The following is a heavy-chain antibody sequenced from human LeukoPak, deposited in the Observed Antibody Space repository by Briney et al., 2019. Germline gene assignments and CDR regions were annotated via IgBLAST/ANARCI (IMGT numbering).Heavy chain of an antibody. J-gene: IGHJ4*02. V-gene: IGHV3-48*03. D-gene: IGHD4-17*01. Sequence: GGSLRLSCAASGFTFSSYEMNWVRQAPGKGLEWVSYISSSGSTIYYADSVKGRFTISRDNAKNSLYLQMNSLRAEDTAVYYCARVPGDYGDYSYSYYFDYWGQGTLVTVSS. CDR1: GFTFSSYE. CDR2: ISSSGSTI. CDR3: ARVPGDYGDYSYSYYFDY.